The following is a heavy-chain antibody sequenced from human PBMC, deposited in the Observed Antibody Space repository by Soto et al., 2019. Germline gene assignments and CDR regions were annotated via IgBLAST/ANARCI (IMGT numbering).Heavy chain of an antibody. D-gene: IGHD1-20*01. CDR2: IDPSTGTT. CDR1: GYTFTSNY. V-gene: IGHV1-46*01. CDR3: ARASITNYFDL. J-gene: IGHJ4*02. Sequence: QVQLMQSGAEVKKPGASEKISCKASGYTFTSNYLHWVRQAPGQGPEWMGIIDPSTGTTDYSQRFRGRVTMTRDTSTTTVYMQLGSLKSDDMAVYYCARASITNYFDLWGQGTLVTVSS.